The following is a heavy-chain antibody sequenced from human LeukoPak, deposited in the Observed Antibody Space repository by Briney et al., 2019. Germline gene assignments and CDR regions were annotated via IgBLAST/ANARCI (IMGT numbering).Heavy chain of an antibody. CDR1: GFTFSSYG. D-gene: IGHD2-2*01. CDR3: ARYHCSSISCYSEVSFDS. Sequence: PGGSLRLSCAASGFTFSSYGMHWVRQAPGKRQERVAFIRYDGSNKYYADSVKVRFTISRDNSKNTLYLQMNSLRAEDTALYYCARYHCSSISCYSEVSFDSWGQGTLVTVSS. J-gene: IGHJ4*02. V-gene: IGHV3-30*02. CDR2: IRYDGSNK.